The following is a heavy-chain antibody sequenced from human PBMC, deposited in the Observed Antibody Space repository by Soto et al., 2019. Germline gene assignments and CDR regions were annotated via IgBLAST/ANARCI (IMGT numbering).Heavy chain of an antibody. CDR2: INSSGRT. D-gene: IGHD2-2*01. CDR1: GDSISSSDSY. J-gene: IGHJ6*02. V-gene: IGHV4-30-4*01. CDR3: ARFSTLGKDYGVDV. Sequence: QVQLQESGPGLVKPSQTLSLTCSVSGDSISSSDSYWSLIRQAPGKGLEWIGYINSSGRTYYKPSLKSRVSITIHTPXNQFSLRLTSVTVADTAVYFCARFSTLGKDYGVDVWGQGTTVTVSS.